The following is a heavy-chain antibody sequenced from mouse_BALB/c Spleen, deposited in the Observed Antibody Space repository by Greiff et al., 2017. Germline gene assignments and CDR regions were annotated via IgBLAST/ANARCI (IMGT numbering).Heavy chain of an antibody. D-gene: IGHD1-1*01. CDR3: ARGSTTVVATPYFDV. Sequence: DVKLVESGGGLVQPGGSRKLSCAASGFTFSDYGMAWVRQAPGKGPEWVAFISNLAYSIYYADTVTGRFTISRENAKNTLYLEMSSLRSEDTAMYYCARGSTTVVATPYFDVWGAGTTVTVSS. CDR2: ISNLAYSI. V-gene: IGHV5-15*02. CDR1: GFTFSDYG. J-gene: IGHJ1*01.